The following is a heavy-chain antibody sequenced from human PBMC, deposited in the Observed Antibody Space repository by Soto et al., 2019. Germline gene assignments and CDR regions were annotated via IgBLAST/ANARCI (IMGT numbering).Heavy chain of an antibody. Sequence: EVQLVESGGGLVQPGGSLRLSYAASGFTFSSYWMSWVRQAPGKGLEWVANIKQDGSEKYYVDSVKGRFTISRDNAKNSLYLQMNSLRAEDTAVYYCARRSGSIFGVVTYYYYMDVWGKGTTVTVSS. V-gene: IGHV3-7*01. D-gene: IGHD3-3*01. CDR1: GFTFSSYW. CDR3: ARRSGSIFGVVTYYYYMDV. J-gene: IGHJ6*03. CDR2: IKQDGSEK.